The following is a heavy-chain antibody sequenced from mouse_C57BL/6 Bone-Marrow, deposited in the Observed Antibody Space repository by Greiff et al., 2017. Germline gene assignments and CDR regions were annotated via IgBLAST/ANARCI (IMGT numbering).Heavy chain of an antibody. Sequence: QVQLQQSGPELVKPGASVQISCKASGYSFTSYYIHWVKQRPGQGLEWIGWIYPGSGNTKYNEKFKGKATLTADKSSSTAYMQLSSLTSEDSAVYYCARTNYYGSSPGAMDYWGQGTSVTVSS. CDR2: IYPGSGNT. V-gene: IGHV1-66*01. J-gene: IGHJ4*01. CDR3: ARTNYYGSSPGAMDY. CDR1: GYSFTSYY. D-gene: IGHD1-1*01.